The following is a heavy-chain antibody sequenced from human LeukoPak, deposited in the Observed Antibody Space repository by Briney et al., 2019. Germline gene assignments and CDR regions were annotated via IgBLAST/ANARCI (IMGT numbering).Heavy chain of an antibody. CDR2: ISSSSSYI. CDR1: GFTFSSYS. D-gene: IGHD3-22*01. CDR3: ARNANYYDSSGYYFFFDY. Sequence: GGSLRLSCVASGFTFSSYSMNWVRQAPGKGLEWVSSISSSSSYIYYADSVKGRFTISRDNAKNPLYLQMNSLRAEDTAVYYCARNANYYDSSGYYFFFDYWGQGTLVTVSS. J-gene: IGHJ4*02. V-gene: IGHV3-21*01.